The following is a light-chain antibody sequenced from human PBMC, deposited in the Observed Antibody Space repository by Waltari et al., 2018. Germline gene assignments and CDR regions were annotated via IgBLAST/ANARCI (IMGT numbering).Light chain of an antibody. CDR2: GAS. Sequence: PGERATLACRASQRVGKNYLAWFQQKPGQAPRLLIHGASNGAPGIPDRFSGSGSGTDFTLTISRLEPEDFAVYYCHQYASSPLTFGGGTAVEIK. V-gene: IGKV3-20*01. J-gene: IGKJ4*01. CDR1: QRVGKNY. CDR3: HQYASSPLT.